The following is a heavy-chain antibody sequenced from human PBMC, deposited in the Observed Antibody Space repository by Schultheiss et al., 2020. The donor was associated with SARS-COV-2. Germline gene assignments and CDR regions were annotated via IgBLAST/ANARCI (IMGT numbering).Heavy chain of an antibody. CDR3: ARDYYDSSGYRWFDP. CDR1: GGSISSYY. J-gene: IGHJ5*02. V-gene: IGHV4-59*12. D-gene: IGHD3-22*01. CDR2: IYYSGST. Sequence: SETLSLTCTVSGGSISSYYWSWIRQPPGKGLEWIGYIYYSGSTNYNPSLKSRVTISVDRSKNQFSLKLSSVTAADTAVYYCARDYYDSSGYRWFDPWGQGTLVTVSS.